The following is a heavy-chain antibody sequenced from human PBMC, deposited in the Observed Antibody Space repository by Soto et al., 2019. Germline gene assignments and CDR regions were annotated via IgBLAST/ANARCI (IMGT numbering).Heavy chain of an antibody. J-gene: IGHJ4*02. CDR1: GFPFDNYA. CDR2: ISDSGGTT. D-gene: IGHD1-1*01. CDR3: AKAARTTTLYNFDF. V-gene: IGHV3-23*01. Sequence: GGSLRLSCEASGFPFDNYAMSWVRQAPGKGLEWVSVISDSGGTTYHADSVKGRFTISRDNSKSTLYLQMNSLRAEDTAVYYCAKAARTTTLYNFDFWGQGTLVTVSS.